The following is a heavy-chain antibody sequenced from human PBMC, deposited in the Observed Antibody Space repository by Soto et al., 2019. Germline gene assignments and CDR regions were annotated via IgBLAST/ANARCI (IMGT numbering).Heavy chain of an antibody. D-gene: IGHD4-17*01. V-gene: IGHV1-2*04. Sequence: QVQLVQSGAEVKKPGASVKVSCKASGYTFTAYYVHWVRQAPGQGLQWMGRINPKSGGTNYARNFQGWVTMNRDTSISTAYMELSRLTYDDTAVYYCAIADYGGNHFDYWGQGTLVTASS. CDR3: AIADYGGNHFDY. CDR2: INPKSGGT. J-gene: IGHJ4*02. CDR1: GYTFTAYY.